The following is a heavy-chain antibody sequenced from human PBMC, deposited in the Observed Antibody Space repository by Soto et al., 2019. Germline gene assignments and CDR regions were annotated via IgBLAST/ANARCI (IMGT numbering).Heavy chain of an antibody. CDR2: INHSGST. J-gene: IGHJ4*01. V-gene: IGHV4-34*01. CDR3: ARRGGARIAAAGCFDY. Sequence: SETLSLTCAVYGGSFSGYYWSWIRQPPGKGLEWIGEINHSGSTNYNPSLKSRVTISVDTSKNPFSLKLSSVTAADTAVYYCARRGGARIAAAGCFDYWGQEPWSPSPQ. CDR1: GGSFSGYY. D-gene: IGHD6-13*01.